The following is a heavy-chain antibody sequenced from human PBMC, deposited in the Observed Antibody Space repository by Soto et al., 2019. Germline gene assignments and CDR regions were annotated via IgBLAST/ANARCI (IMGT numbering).Heavy chain of an antibody. Sequence: PSETLSLTCTVSGGSISSSSYYWGWIRQPPGKGLEWIGSIYYSGSTYYNPSLKSRVTISVDTSKNQFSLKLSSVTAADTAVYYCARFSVEVRPGYCSGGSCYTRDFDYWGQGTLVTVSS. CDR1: GGSISSSSYY. CDR2: IYYSGST. CDR3: ARFSVEVRPGYCSGGSCYTRDFDY. D-gene: IGHD2-15*01. V-gene: IGHV4-39*01. J-gene: IGHJ4*02.